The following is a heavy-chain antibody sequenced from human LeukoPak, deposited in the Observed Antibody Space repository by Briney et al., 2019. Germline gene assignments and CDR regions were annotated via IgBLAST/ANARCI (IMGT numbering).Heavy chain of an antibody. Sequence: SETLSLTCAVYGGSFSGYYWSWIRQPPGKGLEWIGEINHSGSTNYNPSLKSRVTISVDTSKNQFSLKLSSVTAADTAVYYCARRASTMVRGVRIEAFDIWGQGTMVTVSS. CDR2: INHSGST. D-gene: IGHD3-10*01. CDR1: GGSFSGYY. J-gene: IGHJ3*02. CDR3: ARRASTMVRGVRIEAFDI. V-gene: IGHV4-34*01.